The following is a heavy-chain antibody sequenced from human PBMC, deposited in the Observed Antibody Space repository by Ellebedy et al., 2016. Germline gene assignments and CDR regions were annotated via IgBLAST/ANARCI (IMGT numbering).Heavy chain of an antibody. CDR1: GFTFSSYS. V-gene: IGHV3-48*02. CDR2: ISSSSSTI. Sequence: GESLKISCAASGFTFSSYSMNWVRQAPGKGLEWVSYISSSSSTIYYADSVKGRFTISRDNAKNSLYLQMNSLRDEDTAVYYCARDPGYSYGPNGFDYWGQGTLVTVSS. D-gene: IGHD5-18*01. CDR3: ARDPGYSYGPNGFDY. J-gene: IGHJ4*02.